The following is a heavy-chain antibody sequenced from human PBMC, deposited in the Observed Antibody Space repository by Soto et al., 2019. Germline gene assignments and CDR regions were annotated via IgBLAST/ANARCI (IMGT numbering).Heavy chain of an antibody. V-gene: IGHV3-33*01. J-gene: IGHJ4*02. CDR3: ARGSNSFGFYYFDS. CDR2: IWYDGSNK. Sequence: PGGSLRLSCAASGFIFSNYGMHWVHQAPGKGLEWVAVIWYDGSNKYHADSVKGRFTISRDNSKNTLYLQMNSLRAEDTAVYYCARGSNSFGFYYFDSWGQGS. D-gene: IGHD5-18*01. CDR1: GFIFSNYG.